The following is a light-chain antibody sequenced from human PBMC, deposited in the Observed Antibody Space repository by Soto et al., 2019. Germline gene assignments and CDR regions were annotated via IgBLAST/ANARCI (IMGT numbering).Light chain of an antibody. CDR1: NIGSKS. CDR2: DDS. Sequence: SYELTQPPSVSLAPGQTARISGGGHNIGSKSVHWYKKRPGQAPVLVVYDDSDRPSGIPARFSGSLLGGKAALTLSGVQPEDEADYYCLLYFGGAVFGGGTKVTVL. V-gene: IGLV3-21*02. CDR3: LLYFGGAV. J-gene: IGLJ2*01.